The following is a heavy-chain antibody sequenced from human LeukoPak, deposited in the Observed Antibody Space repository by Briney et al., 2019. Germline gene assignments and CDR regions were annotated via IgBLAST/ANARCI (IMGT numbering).Heavy chain of an antibody. Sequence: SVKVSCKASGGTFSSYAISWVRQAPGQGLEWMGGIIPIFGTANYAQKFQGRVTITTDESTSTAYMELSSLRSDDTAVYYCARVIWNIVVVPAAMNLYYYYGMDVWGQGTTVTVSS. V-gene: IGHV1-69*05. CDR1: GGTFSSYA. CDR3: ARVIWNIVVVPAAMNLYYYYGMDV. D-gene: IGHD2-2*01. J-gene: IGHJ6*02. CDR2: IIPIFGTA.